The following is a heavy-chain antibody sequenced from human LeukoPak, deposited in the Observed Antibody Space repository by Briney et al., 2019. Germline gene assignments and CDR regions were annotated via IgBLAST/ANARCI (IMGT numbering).Heavy chain of an antibody. J-gene: IGHJ4*02. D-gene: IGHD6-13*01. CDR3: AGFSSSWYYFDY. V-gene: IGHV4-59*01. CDR1: GGSISSYY. Sequence: PSETLSLTCTVSGGSISSYYWSWIRQPPGKGLEWIGYIYYSGSTNYNPSLESRVTISVDTSKNQFSLKLSSVTAAHTAVYYCAGFSSSWYYFDYWGQGTLVTVSS. CDR2: IYYSGST.